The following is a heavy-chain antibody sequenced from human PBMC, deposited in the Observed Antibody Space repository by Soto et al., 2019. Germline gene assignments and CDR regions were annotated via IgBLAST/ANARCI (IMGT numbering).Heavy chain of an antibody. J-gene: IGHJ4*02. D-gene: IGHD4-17*01. V-gene: IGHV3-48*01. CDR2: ISPSDTTI. CDR1: GFSFSSYS. CDR3: ARLLYDSGDYVGY. Sequence: SLRLSCVASGFSFSSYSMNWVRQAPGKGLEWVAYISPSDTTIYYADSVQGRFTISRDDSKNSVYLQMDGLRVDDSALYYCARLLYDSGDYVGYWGQGTLVTVSS.